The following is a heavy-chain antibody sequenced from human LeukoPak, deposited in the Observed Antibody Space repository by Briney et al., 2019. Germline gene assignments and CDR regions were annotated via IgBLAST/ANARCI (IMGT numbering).Heavy chain of an antibody. Sequence: ASVKVSCKAAGYTFTNFVISGVRRAPGQGVGWMGGISSYNAKTSSAERFQGGFSMTADTSNDTDHMELTRLTSDDTDVFYCARDLVSLIYGSGIDYWGQGTHVTVSA. CDR1: GYTFTNFV. J-gene: IGHJ4*02. V-gene: IGHV1-18*01. CDR2: ISSYNAKT. CDR3: ARDLVSLIYGSGIDY. D-gene: IGHD3-10*01.